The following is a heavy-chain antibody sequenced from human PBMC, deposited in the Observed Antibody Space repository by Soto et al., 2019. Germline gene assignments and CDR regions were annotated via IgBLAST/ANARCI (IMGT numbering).Heavy chain of an antibody. D-gene: IGHD6-6*01. CDR1: GFTFSSYA. CDR3: AKDRASYIYKQLDLGVDY. V-gene: IGHV3-23*01. Sequence: PGGSLRLSCAASGFTFSSYAMSWVRQAPGKGLEWVSAISGSGGSTYYADSVKGRFTISRDNSKNTLYLQMNSLRAEDTAVYYCAKDRASYIYKQLDLGVDYWGQGTLVTVSS. J-gene: IGHJ4*02. CDR2: ISGSGGST.